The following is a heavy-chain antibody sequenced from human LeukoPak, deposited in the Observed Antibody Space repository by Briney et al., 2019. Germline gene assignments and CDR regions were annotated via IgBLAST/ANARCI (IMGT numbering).Heavy chain of an antibody. Sequence: SQTLSLTCTVSGGSISSGGYYWSWIRQPPGKGLEWIGYIYHSGSTYYNPSLKSRVTISVDRSKNQFSLKLSSVTAADTAVYYCAIRGVKDAFDIWGQGTMVTVSS. CDR2: IYHSGST. CDR1: GGSISSGGYY. J-gene: IGHJ3*02. D-gene: IGHD3-10*01. V-gene: IGHV4-30-2*01. CDR3: AIRGVKDAFDI.